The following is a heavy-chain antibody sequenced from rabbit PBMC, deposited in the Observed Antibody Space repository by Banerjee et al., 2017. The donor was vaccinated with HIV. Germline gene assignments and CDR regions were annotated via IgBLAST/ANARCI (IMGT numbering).Heavy chain of an antibody. J-gene: IGHJ3*01. V-gene: IGHV1S45*01. CDR1: GFSFSSSYW. D-gene: IGHD6-1*01. CDR2: IYAGSSGST. Sequence: QEQLEESGGGLVQPEGSLTLTCTASGFSFSSSYWICWVRQAPGKGLEWIACIYAGSSGSTYYASWAKGRFTISKTSSTTVTLQMTSLTAADTATYFCARDAGYAGYGYGDLWGQGTLVTVS. CDR3: ARDAGYAGYGYGDL.